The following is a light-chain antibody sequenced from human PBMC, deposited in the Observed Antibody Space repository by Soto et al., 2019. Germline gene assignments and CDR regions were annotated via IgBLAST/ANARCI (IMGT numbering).Light chain of an antibody. CDR1: QSVSSRQ. V-gene: IGKV3-20*01. CDR3: HQFGGLPPYT. Sequence: EIVLTQSPGTLSLSPGARDTLSCWASQSVSSRQLGWHQQKPGQAPRLLIYGTSNRATGIPDRFSGSGSGTDFTLTISRLEPEDSAVYYCHQFGGLPPYTFGQGTKLEIK. CDR2: GTS. J-gene: IGKJ2*01.